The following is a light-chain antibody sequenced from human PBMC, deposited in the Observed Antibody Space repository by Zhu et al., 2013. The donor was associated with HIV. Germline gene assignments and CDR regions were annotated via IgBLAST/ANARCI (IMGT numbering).Light chain of an antibody. CDR1: RSDIGTYYH. V-gene: IGLV2-14*01. CDR2: EVS. J-gene: IGLJ1*01. Sequence: QSALTQPASVSGSPGQSITISCTGTRSDIGTYYHVSWYQQHPGKAPKLIIYEVSNRPSGISNRFSGSKSGSTASLTISGLQAEDEADYYCCSYSSTSTLYVFGTGNQGHR. CDR3: CSYSSTSTLYV.